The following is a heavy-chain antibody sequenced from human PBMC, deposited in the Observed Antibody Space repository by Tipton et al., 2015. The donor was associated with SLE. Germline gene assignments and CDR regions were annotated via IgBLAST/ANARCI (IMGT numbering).Heavy chain of an antibody. CDR1: GGSISSRGYS. Sequence: TLSLTCTVSGGSISSRGYSWSGVRPHPGKGLEWIGYIYYSGTTYHNPSLKSRLTISLDTSKNQFSLKVTSVTAADTAVYYCARRQLVAGYFEYWGQGTLVTVSS. CDR3: ARRQLVAGYFEY. J-gene: IGHJ4*02. D-gene: IGHD6-6*01. V-gene: IGHV4-31*03. CDR2: IYYSGTT.